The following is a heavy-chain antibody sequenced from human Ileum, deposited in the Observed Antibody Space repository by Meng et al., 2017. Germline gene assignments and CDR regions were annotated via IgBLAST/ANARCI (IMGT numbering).Heavy chain of an antibody. V-gene: IGHV4-30-4*01. Sequence: VQLQESGPGLVKSSQTLSLTCTVSGGSISSGDYYWSWIRQPHGKGLEWIGYIFDTGPPSYSPPLRSRLSISMDTSKNQFSLRLTSVSAADTAVYYCAASLDGNRFDPWGQGTLVTVSS. CDR3: AASLDGNRFDP. CDR1: GGSISSGDYY. CDR2: IFDTGPP. J-gene: IGHJ5*02. D-gene: IGHD1-26*01.